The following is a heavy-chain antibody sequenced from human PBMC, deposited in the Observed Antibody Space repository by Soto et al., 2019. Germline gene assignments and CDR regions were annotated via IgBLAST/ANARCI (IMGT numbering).Heavy chain of an antibody. D-gene: IGHD3-10*01. CDR3: ASTYYYGSGSFTDAFDI. CDR1: GYSISSSNW. CDR2: IYYSGST. Sequence: XETLSLTCAVSGYSISSSNWWGWIRQPPGKGLEWIGYIYYSGSTNYNPSLKSRVTISVDTSKNQFSLKLSSVTAADTAVYYCASTYYYGSGSFTDAFDIWGQGTMVTVSS. J-gene: IGHJ3*02. V-gene: IGHV4-28*01.